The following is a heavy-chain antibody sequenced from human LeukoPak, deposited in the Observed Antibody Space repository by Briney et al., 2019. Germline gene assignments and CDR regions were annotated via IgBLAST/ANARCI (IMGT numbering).Heavy chain of an antibody. CDR1: GGSISSGSYY. J-gene: IGHJ3*02. CDR2: IYTSGST. V-gene: IGHV4-61*02. D-gene: IGHD3-3*01. CDR3: ARDVATDVLRFLEGHDAFDI. Sequence: ASETLSLTCTVSGGSISSGSYYWSWIRQPAGKGLEWIGRIYTSGSTNYNPSLKSRVTISVDTSKNQFSLKLSSVTAADTAVYYCARDVATDVLRFLEGHDAFDIWGQGTMVTVSS.